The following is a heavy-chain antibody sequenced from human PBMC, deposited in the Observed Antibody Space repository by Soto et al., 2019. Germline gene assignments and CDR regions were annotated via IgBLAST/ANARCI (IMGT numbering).Heavy chain of an antibody. CDR2: ITDFXNSV. D-gene: IGHD3-16*02. CDR1: GLFCNSYS. CDR3: VAPMFGGVIGQYYLQY. J-gene: IGHJ4*02. V-gene: IGHV3-21*06. Sequence: PGGSIRFSCTTSGLFCNSYSCNWVRQSPGKGMESVSSITDFXNSVDYADSVRCRFTISRETAKNSVFLQMNSLKAEDTAVYFCVAPMFGGVIGQYYLQYGGQGALVTVSS.